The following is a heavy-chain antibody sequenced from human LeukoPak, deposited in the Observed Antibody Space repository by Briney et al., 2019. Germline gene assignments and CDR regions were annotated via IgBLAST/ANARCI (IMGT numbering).Heavy chain of an antibody. CDR1: GYTFTGYY. V-gene: IGHV1-2*02. Sequence: ASVKVSCKASGYTFTGYYMHWVRQAPGQGLEWTGWINPNSGGTNYAQKFQGRVTVTRDTSISTAYMELSRLRSDDTAVYYCARDPYTSSNSYRGRANNWFDPWGQGTLVTVSS. CDR2: INPNSGGT. D-gene: IGHD6-13*01. CDR3: ARDPYTSSNSYRGRANNWFDP. J-gene: IGHJ5*02.